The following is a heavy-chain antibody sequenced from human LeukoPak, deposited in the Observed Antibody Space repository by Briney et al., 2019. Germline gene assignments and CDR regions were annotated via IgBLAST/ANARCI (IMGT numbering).Heavy chain of an antibody. CDR1: GFTFSNYA. V-gene: IGHV3-23*01. CDR2: ITGSDGNT. J-gene: IGHJ4*02. CDR3: AQWGDFDVLTGYYVPDF. Sequence: GGSLRLSCAASGFTFSNYAMSWVRQAPGKGLEWVSAITGSDGNTYYADPVKGRFTISRGNSKNTLYLQMNSLRAEDTAVYYCAQWGDFDVLTGYYVPDFWGQGTLVTVSS. D-gene: IGHD3-9*01.